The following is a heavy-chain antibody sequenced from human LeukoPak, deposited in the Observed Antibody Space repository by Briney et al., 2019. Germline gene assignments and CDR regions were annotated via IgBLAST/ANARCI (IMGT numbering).Heavy chain of an antibody. CDR3: AKARPLAAALPRVAMDV. D-gene: IGHD6-13*01. Sequence: GGSLRLSCAASGFTFSSYAMSWVRQAPGKGLEWVSAISGSGGSTYYADSVKGRFTISRDNSKNTLYLQMNSLRAEDTAVYYCAKARPLAAALPRVAMDVWGKGTTVTVSS. V-gene: IGHV3-23*01. CDR2: ISGSGGST. CDR1: GFTFSSYA. J-gene: IGHJ6*03.